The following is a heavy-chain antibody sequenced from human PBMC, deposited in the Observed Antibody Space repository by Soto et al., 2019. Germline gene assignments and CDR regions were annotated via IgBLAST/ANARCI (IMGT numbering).Heavy chain of an antibody. V-gene: IGHV4-59*11. J-gene: IGHJ4*02. CDR1: GGSISGHY. CDR2: IFYSGSTTY. Sequence: SETLSLTCTVSGGSISGHYWIWIRQPPGEGMEWIGYIFYSGSTTYNNNPSLKSRVSISVDTSKNQFYLRLSSVTAADTAVYYCARVGSSGWSPDYWGQGTLVTAPQ. D-gene: IGHD6-19*01. CDR3: ARVGSSGWSPDY.